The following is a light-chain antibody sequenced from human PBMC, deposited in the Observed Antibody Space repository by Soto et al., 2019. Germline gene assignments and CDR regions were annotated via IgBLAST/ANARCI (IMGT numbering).Light chain of an antibody. J-gene: IGKJ1*01. CDR3: PQYGSSPLTWT. CDR2: GAS. V-gene: IGKV3-20*01. Sequence: EIVLTQSPGTLSLSPGERATLSCRASQSVSSSYLAWYQQKPGQAPRLLIYGASSRATGIPDRFSGSGSGTDFTLTISRLEPEDFAVYYCPQYGSSPLTWTFGQGTKVEIK. CDR1: QSVSSSY.